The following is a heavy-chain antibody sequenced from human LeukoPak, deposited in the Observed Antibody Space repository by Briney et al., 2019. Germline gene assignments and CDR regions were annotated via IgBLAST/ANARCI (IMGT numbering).Heavy chain of an antibody. D-gene: IGHD3-9*01. V-gene: IGHV3-33*01. Sequence: VAVIWYDGSNIYYADSVKGRFTISRDNSKNTLYLQMNSLRAEDTAVYYCAGEVDILTGYYLWGQGTLVTVSS. CDR3: AGEVDILTGYYL. J-gene: IGHJ4*02. CDR2: IWYDGSNI.